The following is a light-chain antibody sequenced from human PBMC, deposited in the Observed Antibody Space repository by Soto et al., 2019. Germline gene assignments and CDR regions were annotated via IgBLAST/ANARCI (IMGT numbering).Light chain of an antibody. V-gene: IGKV3-15*01. J-gene: IGKJ1*01. CDR3: HQYNNWPPWT. Sequence: EIVMTQSPATLSVSPGERATLTCRASQSVSSNLAWYQQKPGQAPRLLIYGASTRATGIPARFSGSGSGTAFTLTISSLQSEAYAVYYCHQYNNWPPWTFGQGTKVEIK. CDR2: GAS. CDR1: QSVSSN.